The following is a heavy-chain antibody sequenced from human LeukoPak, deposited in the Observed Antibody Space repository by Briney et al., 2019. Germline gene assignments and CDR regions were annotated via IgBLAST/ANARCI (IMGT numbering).Heavy chain of an antibody. CDR2: INHDGGDK. V-gene: IGHV3-7*02. CDR1: GFIFRNYW. J-gene: IGHJ4*02. Sequence: PGGSLRLSCVASGFIFRNYWMSWVRQAPGKGLEWVANINHDGGDKNYVDSVKGRFTISRDNAKSSLYLQMNSLRVEDRAVYYCAITRGPTVTAFDLWGQGILVTVSS. CDR3: AITRGPTVTAFDL. D-gene: IGHD4-17*01.